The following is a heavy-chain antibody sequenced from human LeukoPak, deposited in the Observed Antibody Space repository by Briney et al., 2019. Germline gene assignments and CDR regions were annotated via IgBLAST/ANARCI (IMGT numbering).Heavy chain of an antibody. CDR1: GGSFSGYY. Sequence: SETLSLTCAVYGGSFSGYYWSWIRQPPGKGLEWIGEVNHSGSTNYNPSLKSRVSISVDTSKNQFSLKLSSVTAADTAVYYCASLGSGSYSRKNWYFDLWGRGTLVTVSS. CDR3: ASLGSGSYSRKNWYFDL. D-gene: IGHD3-10*01. CDR2: VNHSGST. J-gene: IGHJ2*01. V-gene: IGHV4-34*01.